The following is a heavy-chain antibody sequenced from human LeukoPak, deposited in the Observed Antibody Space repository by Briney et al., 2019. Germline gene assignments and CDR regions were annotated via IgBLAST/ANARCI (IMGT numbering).Heavy chain of an antibody. CDR2: IYYSGST. Sequence: PSGTLSLTCAVSGGSISSYYWSWIRQPPGKGLEWIGYIYYSGSTNYNPSLKSRVTISVDTSKNQFSLKLSSVTAADTALYYCAKLHDSSGYSDAGGAFDIWGQGTMVTVSS. CDR1: GGSISSYY. D-gene: IGHD3-22*01. J-gene: IGHJ3*02. CDR3: AKLHDSSGYSDAGGAFDI. V-gene: IGHV4-59*01.